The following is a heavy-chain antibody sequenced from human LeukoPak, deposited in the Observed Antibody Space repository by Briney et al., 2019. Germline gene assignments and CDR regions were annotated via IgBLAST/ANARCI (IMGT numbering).Heavy chain of an antibody. CDR3: ARLDDSNSRRPENDASDV. D-gene: IGHD3-22*01. J-gene: IGHJ3*01. Sequence: GGSLRLSCAVSGSTVKRNYMSWARQVPGKGLEWVSVIYSGGDTYYADSVKGRFTISRDNSKNTVYLQMNNLRPEDTAVYYCARLDDSNSRRPENDASDVWGQGTTVTVSS. V-gene: IGHV3-66*02. CDR2: IYSGGDT. CDR1: GSTVKRNY.